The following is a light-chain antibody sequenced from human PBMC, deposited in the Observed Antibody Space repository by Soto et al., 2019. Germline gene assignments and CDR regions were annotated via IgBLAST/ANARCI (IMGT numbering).Light chain of an antibody. CDR2: GAS. CDR3: QQYGSSPLT. V-gene: IGKV3-20*01. CDR1: SSVILIY. J-gene: IGKJ5*01. Sequence: EILFPQSPGTLSFAPVESSDPSFRARSSVILIYLAWYTQNPGQAPRLLIYGASSRATGIPDRFSGSGYGTDLTLTISRLEPEDFAVYYCQQYGSSPLTFGQGTRLE.